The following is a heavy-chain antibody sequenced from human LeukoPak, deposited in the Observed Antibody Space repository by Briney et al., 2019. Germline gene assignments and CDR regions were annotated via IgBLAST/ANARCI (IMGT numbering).Heavy chain of an antibody. CDR3: ARRYGYHFDS. D-gene: IGHD6-13*01. Sequence: PEGSLRLSCAASGFTFSNYAMSWVRQAPGKGLEWVTSINAGSSRTDYADAVKGRFTISRDNYDNTVCLQMNSLRAEDTAVYYCARRYGYHFDSWGQGTLVTVSP. V-gene: IGHV3-23*01. J-gene: IGHJ4*02. CDR2: INAGSSRT. CDR1: GFTFSNYA.